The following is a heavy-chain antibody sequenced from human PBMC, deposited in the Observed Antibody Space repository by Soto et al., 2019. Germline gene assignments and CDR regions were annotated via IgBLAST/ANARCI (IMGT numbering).Heavy chain of an antibody. CDR2: INHSGST. D-gene: IGHD6-6*01. V-gene: IGHV4-34*01. J-gene: IGHJ4*02. CDR3: ARMESSSSFY. CDR1: GGSFSGYY. Sequence: SETLSLTCAVYGGSFSGYYWSWIRQPPGKGLEWIGEINHSGSTNYNPSLKSRVTISVDTSKNQFSLKLSSVTAADTAVYYCARMESSSSFYWGQGTLVTVSS.